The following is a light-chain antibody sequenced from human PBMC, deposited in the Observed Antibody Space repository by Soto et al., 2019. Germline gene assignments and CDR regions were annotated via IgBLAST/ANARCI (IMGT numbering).Light chain of an antibody. J-gene: IGLJ2*01. CDR3: SSYTSSSTLEV. Sequence: QSALTQPASVSGSPGQSITISCTGTSSDVGGYNFVSWYQLHPGKAPKLMIYDVSNRPSGVSDRFSGPKSGNTASLTISGLQAEDEADYYCSSYTSSSTLEVFGGGTQLTVL. CDR2: DVS. CDR1: SSDVGGYNF. V-gene: IGLV2-14*01.